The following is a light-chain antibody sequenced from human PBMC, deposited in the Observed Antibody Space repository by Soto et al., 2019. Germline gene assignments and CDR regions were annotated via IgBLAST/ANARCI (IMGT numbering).Light chain of an antibody. CDR1: QSVSSSY. CDR3: QQYKNWPRT. J-gene: IGKJ1*01. V-gene: IGKV3-15*01. Sequence: EIVLTQSPGTLSLSPGERATLSCRASQSVSSSYLAWYQQKPGQAPRLLIYGASTRATGLPARFSASGSGTEFTLTISSLQSEDFAVYYCQQYKNWPRTFGQGTKVDIK. CDR2: GAS.